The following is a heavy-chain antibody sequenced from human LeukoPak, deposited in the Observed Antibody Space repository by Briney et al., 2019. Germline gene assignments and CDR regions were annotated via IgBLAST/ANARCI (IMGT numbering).Heavy chain of an antibody. CDR1: GFTFRNFG. CDR2: ISDDGRDV. J-gene: IGHJ6*03. D-gene: IGHD6-6*01. Sequence: GGSLRLSCAASGFTFRNFGMHWVRQTPDKGLEWVAVISDDGRDVYYADSVKGRFTISRDNSKNTLYLQMHSVSPEDTAVVYCARVGRVSIYPSYMDVWGKGTTVTVSS. CDR3: ARVGRVSIYPSYMDV. V-gene: IGHV3-30*03.